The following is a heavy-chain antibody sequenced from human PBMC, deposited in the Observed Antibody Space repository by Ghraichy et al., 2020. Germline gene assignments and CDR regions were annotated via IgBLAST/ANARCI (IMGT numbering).Heavy chain of an antibody. Sequence: GGSLRLSCAASGFTFSSYAMHWVRQAPGKGLEWVAVISYDGSNKYYADSVKGRFTISRDNSKNTLYLQMNSLRAEDTAVYYCARDREGYCSSTSCYVRYFDLWGRGTLVTVSS. CDR2: ISYDGSNK. D-gene: IGHD2-2*01. J-gene: IGHJ2*01. CDR1: GFTFSSYA. CDR3: ARDREGYCSSTSCYVRYFDL. V-gene: IGHV3-30*04.